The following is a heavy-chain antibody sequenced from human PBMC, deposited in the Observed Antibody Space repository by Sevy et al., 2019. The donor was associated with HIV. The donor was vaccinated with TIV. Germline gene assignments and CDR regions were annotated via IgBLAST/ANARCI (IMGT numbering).Heavy chain of an antibody. CDR2: LSFGCGEI. D-gene: IGHD2-8*01. Sequence: GESLMISCAASGFTFSKYSMSWVRQPPGKGLEWVSTLSFGCGEINYADSVKGRFTISRDNSKSSVYLQMNNLRPEDTAVYYCAREGCTKPHDYWGQGTLVTVSS. J-gene: IGHJ4*02. V-gene: IGHV3-23*01. CDR3: AREGCTKPHDY. CDR1: GFTFSKYS.